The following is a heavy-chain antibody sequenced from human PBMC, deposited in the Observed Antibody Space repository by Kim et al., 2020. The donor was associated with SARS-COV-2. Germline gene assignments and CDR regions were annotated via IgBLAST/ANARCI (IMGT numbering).Heavy chain of an antibody. CDR1: VFTFIAYD. D-gene: IGHD3-16*01. J-gene: IGHJ3*02. CDR2: SNKNRAPI. V-gene: IGHV3-48*02. CDR3: VRDRMGGAFDI. Sequence: GGSLRLSCSTSVFTFIAYDMNFVRRAPVKWLEGLGLSNKNRAPIYYANSVKGRFTISRDNAKNSLYLQMNSLRDEDTALYYCVRDRMGGAFDIWGQGTMVTVSS.